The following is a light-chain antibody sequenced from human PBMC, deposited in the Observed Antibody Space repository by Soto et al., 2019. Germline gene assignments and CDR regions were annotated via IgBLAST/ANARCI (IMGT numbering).Light chain of an antibody. CDR1: QSVSSSY. J-gene: IGKJ5*01. CDR3: QQSGSSQIT. V-gene: IGKV3-20*01. Sequence: EIVLTQSPGPLSLSPGERATLSCRARQSVSSSYLAWYQQKPGQAPRHLIYGASSRATGIPDRFSGSGSGTDFTLTISRLEPEDFAVYYCQQSGSSQITFGQGTRLEIK. CDR2: GAS.